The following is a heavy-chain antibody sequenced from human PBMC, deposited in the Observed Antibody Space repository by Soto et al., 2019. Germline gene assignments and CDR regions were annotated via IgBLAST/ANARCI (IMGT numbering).Heavy chain of an antibody. Sequence: ASVKVSCKASGYIFTGFYIHWVRQAPGQGLEWMGGIKPDSGGTDYAEKFQGRVTMTRDTSINTAYMELSRLRHDDTAVYYCARLKGLFDSRDHTWGAHYNYGLDVWGQGTTVTVSS. CDR1: GYIFTGFY. V-gene: IGHV1-2*02. J-gene: IGHJ6*02. CDR3: ARLKGLFDSRDHTWGAHYNYGLDV. D-gene: IGHD3-22*01. CDR2: IKPDSGGT.